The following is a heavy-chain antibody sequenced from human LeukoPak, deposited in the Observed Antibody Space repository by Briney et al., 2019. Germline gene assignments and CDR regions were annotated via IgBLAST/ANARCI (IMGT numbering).Heavy chain of an antibody. CDR3: AKAAYGAYDSSGYYYF. D-gene: IGHD3-22*01. Sequence: GGSLRLSCAASGFTFADYALHWVRQAPGKGLEWVSGISWNSGSIGYADSVKGRFTISRDNAKNSLYLQMNSLRAEDTALYYCAKAAYGAYDSSGYYYFRGQGTLVTSPQ. J-gene: IGHJ1*01. V-gene: IGHV3-9*01. CDR2: ISWNSGSI. CDR1: GFTFADYA.